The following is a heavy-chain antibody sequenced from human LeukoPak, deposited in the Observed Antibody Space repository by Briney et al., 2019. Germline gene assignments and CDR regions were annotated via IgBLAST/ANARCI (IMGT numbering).Heavy chain of an antibody. CDR1: GYPFTSYD. D-gene: IGHD5-24*01. V-gene: IGHV1-69*06. CDR2: IIPIFGTA. Sequence: ASVKVSCKASGYPFTSYDISWVRQAPGQGLEWMGGIIPIFGTANYAQKFQGRVTITADKSTSTAYMELSSLRSEDTAVYYCARDNSVRDEAWWFNPWGQGTLVTVSS. CDR3: ARDNSVRDEAWWFNP. J-gene: IGHJ5*02.